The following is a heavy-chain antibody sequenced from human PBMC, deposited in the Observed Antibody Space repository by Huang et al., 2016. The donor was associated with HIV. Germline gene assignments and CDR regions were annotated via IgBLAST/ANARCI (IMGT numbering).Heavy chain of an antibody. V-gene: IGHV1-69*13. CDR3: ARVLSDYYDSSGYSFDS. CDR1: GGNFRSHA. Sequence: QVQLMQSGAEVKKPGSSVKVSCKASGGNFRSHAFSWVRQAPGQGLEWMGGIIPIFGTTNDAQKCQGRVTITADESTSTAYMELSSLRSEDTAIYFCARVLSDYYDSSGYSFDSWGQGTLVTVSS. CDR2: IIPIFGTT. D-gene: IGHD3-22*01. J-gene: IGHJ4*02.